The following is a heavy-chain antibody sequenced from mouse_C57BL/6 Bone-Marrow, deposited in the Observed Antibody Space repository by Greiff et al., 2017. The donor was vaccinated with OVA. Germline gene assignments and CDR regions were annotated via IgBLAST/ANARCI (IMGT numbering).Heavy chain of an antibody. CDR3: TPPFYYDYDVTIGDY. CDR2: IDPENGDT. J-gene: IGHJ4*01. V-gene: IGHV14-4*01. CDR1: GFNIKDDY. D-gene: IGHD2-4*01. Sequence: VQLKQSGAELVRPGASVKLSCTASGFNIKDDYMHWVKQRPEQGLEWIGWIDPENGDTEYASKFQGKATITADTSSNTAYLQLSSLTSEDTAVYYCTPPFYYDYDVTIGDYWGQGTSVTVSS.